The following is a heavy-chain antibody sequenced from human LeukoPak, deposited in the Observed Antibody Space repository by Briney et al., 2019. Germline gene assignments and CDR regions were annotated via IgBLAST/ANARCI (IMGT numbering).Heavy chain of an antibody. CDR3: TRNQVVAATYYYYYYMDV. V-gene: IGHV3-49*04. J-gene: IGHJ6*03. D-gene: IGHD2-15*01. CDR1: GFTFGDYA. CDR2: IRSKAYGGTT. Sequence: GGSLRLSCTASGFTFGDYAMSWVRQAPGKGLEWVGFIRSKAYGGTTEYAASVKGRFTISRDDSKSIAYLQMNSLKTEDTAVYYCTRNQVVAATYYYYYYMDVWGKGTTVTISS.